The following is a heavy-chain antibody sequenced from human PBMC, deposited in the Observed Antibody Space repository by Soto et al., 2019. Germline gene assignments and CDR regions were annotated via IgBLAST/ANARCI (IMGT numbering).Heavy chain of an antibody. Sequence: PGGSLRLSCAASGFTFSSYVMHWVRQAPGKGLEWVAVIWYDGSDKYYADSVKGRFTISRDNSKNSLYLQMNSLRAEDTAVYYCARRVDTAMADAFDIWGQGTMVTVSS. CDR3: ARRVDTAMADAFDI. V-gene: IGHV3-33*01. CDR2: IWYDGSDK. CDR1: GFTFSSYV. J-gene: IGHJ3*02. D-gene: IGHD5-18*01.